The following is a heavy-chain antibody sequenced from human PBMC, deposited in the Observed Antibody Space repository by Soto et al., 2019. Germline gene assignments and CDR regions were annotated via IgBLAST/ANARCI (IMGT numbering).Heavy chain of an antibody. CDR3: AKGGTRATVTTFDY. J-gene: IGHJ4*02. D-gene: IGHD4-17*01. CDR2: ISYDGSNK. V-gene: IGHV3-30*18. Sequence: QVQLVESGGGVVQPGRSLRLSCAAYGFTFSSYGMHWVRQAPGKGLEWVAVISYDGSNKYYADSVKGRFTISRDNSKNTLYLQMNSLRAEDTAVYYCAKGGTRATVTTFDYWGQGTLVTVSS. CDR1: GFTFSSYG.